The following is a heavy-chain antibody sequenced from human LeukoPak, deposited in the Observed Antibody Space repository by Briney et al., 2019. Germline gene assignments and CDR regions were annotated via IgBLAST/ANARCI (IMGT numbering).Heavy chain of an antibody. CDR2: IYYSGST. D-gene: IGHD1-26*01. V-gene: IGHV4-39*01. Sequence: SETLSLTCTVSGGSISSSSYYWGWIRQPPGKGLEWIGSIYYSGSTYYNPSLKSRVTISVDTSKNQFSLKLSSVTAADTAVYYCASSGSYPYYFDYWGQGALVTVSS. CDR1: GGSISSSSYY. CDR3: ASSGSYPYYFDY. J-gene: IGHJ4*02.